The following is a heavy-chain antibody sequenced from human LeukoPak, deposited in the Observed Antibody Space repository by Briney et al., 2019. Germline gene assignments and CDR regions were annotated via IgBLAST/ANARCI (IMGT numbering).Heavy chain of an antibody. Sequence: SQTLSLTCTVSGDSISSGGYYWSWIRQPPGKGLEWIGYIYHSGSTYYNPSLKSRVTISVDRSKNQFSLKLSSVTAADTAVYYCAAGGSIRLFDYWGQGTLVTVSS. J-gene: IGHJ4*02. CDR1: GDSISSGGYY. V-gene: IGHV4-30-2*01. D-gene: IGHD3-16*01. CDR2: IYHSGST. CDR3: AAGGSIRLFDY.